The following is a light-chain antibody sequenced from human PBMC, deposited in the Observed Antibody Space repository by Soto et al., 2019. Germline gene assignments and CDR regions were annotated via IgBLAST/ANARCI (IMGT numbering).Light chain of an antibody. CDR3: QQYGATPPRYT. CDR2: EAS. Sequence: EIVLTQSPGTLSLSPGERATLSCRASQSVTSSYLAWYQQKPGQAPRLLIYEASSRATGIPDRFSGSGSGTDFTLTISRMEPEDFAVYYCQQYGATPPRYTFGQGTKLEIK. CDR1: QSVTSSY. V-gene: IGKV3-20*01. J-gene: IGKJ2*01.